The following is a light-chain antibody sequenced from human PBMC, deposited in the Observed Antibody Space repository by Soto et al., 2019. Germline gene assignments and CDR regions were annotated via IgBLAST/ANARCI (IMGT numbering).Light chain of an antibody. CDR1: QSIVRW. CDR2: DAS. V-gene: IGKV1-5*01. J-gene: IGKJ1*01. Sequence: DIQMTQSPSTLSASVGDRVTITCRASQSIVRWLAWYQQKPGKAPKLLIYDASSLQRGVPSRFSGSGSGTEFTLTISSLQPDDFATYYCQQYNSYSWTFGQGTKVDIK. CDR3: QQYNSYSWT.